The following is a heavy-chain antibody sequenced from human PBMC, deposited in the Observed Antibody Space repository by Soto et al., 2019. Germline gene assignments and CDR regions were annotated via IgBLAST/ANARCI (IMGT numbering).Heavy chain of an antibody. D-gene: IGHD6-19*01. Sequence: WGSLRLSCAASGFTFSYYGRHWVRQAPGQGLEWVSIIGTRDNTYYLDSVKGRFTISRDNSMHTLYLQMNSLRTDDTAVYYCAKGGKAVFGPDHWGQGTLVTVSS. CDR2: IGTRDNT. CDR1: GFTFSYYG. J-gene: IGHJ4*02. V-gene: IGHV3-23*01. CDR3: AKGGKAVFGPDH.